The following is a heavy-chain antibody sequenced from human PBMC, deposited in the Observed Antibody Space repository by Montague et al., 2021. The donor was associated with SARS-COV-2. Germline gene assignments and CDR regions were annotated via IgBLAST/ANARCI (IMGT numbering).Heavy chain of an antibody. Sequence: SETLSLTCTVSRDSISSHNYFWAWIRQPPGKGLDWIGSVDYSGLTISNPSLESRVTISVDTSKKQFSLKANSVTAADTAKYYCARKYYSDGPADYWGQGTLVTVSS. CDR2: VDYSGLT. J-gene: IGHJ4*02. CDR1: RDSISSHNYF. D-gene: IGHD2/OR15-2a*01. CDR3: ARKYYSDGPADY. V-gene: IGHV4-39*07.